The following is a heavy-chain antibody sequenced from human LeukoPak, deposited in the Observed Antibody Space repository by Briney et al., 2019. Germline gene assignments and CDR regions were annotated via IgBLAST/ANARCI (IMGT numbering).Heavy chain of an antibody. CDR3: ARGDMVRAVDY. CDR1: GYTFTSYD. J-gene: IGHJ4*02. D-gene: IGHD3-10*01. CDR2: MNPNRGDT. V-gene: IGHV1-2*06. Sequence: ASVKVSCKASGYTFTSYDIHWVRQATGQGLEWMGRMNPNRGDTDYAQKFQGRVTMTRDTSISTAYMELSRLRSDDTAVYYCARGDMVRAVDYWGQGTLVTVSS.